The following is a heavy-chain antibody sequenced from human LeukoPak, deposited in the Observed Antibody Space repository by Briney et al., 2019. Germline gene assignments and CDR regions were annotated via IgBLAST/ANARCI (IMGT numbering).Heavy chain of an antibody. CDR2: TSSSDAGT. V-gene: IGHV3-23*01. Sequence: GGSLRLSCAASGFTLSTYAMSWVRQTPGKGLQWVAATSSSDAGTYHADSVRGRFTISRDNSKNTLYLQMNSLRAEDTAVYYCTREYYDSSFDYWGQGTLVTVSS. D-gene: IGHD3-22*01. CDR1: GFTLSTYA. J-gene: IGHJ4*02. CDR3: TREYYDSSFDY.